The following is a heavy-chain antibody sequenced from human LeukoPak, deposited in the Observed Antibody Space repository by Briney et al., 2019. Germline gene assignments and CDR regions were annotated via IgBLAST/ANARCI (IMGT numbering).Heavy chain of an antibody. CDR1: GFTFSSYA. CDR2: ISSNGGST. D-gene: IGHD7-27*01. Sequence: GGSLRLSCTASGFTFSSYAMNWGRQAPGKGLEYVSGISSNGGSTYHANSVKGRFTISRDNSKNTLYLQMGSLRAEDMAVYYCARGVWAFDYWGQGTLVTVSS. CDR3: ARGVWAFDY. J-gene: IGHJ4*02. V-gene: IGHV3-64*01.